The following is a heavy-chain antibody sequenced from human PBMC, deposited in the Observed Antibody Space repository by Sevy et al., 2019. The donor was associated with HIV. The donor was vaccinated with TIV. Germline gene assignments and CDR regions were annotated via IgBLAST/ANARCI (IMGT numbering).Heavy chain of an antibody. CDR3: AKDPSTLGQLLYYHYYFMDV. CDR2: IRYDGSNK. J-gene: IGHJ6*03. D-gene: IGHD2-2*02. V-gene: IGHV3-30*02. CDR1: GFTFSSYG. Sequence: GGSLRLSCAASGFTFSSYGMHWVRQAPGKGLEWVAFIRYDGSNKYYADSVKGRFTISRDNSKNTLYLQMNSLRAVDTAVYYCAKDPSTLGQLLYYHYYFMDVWGKGTTVTVSS.